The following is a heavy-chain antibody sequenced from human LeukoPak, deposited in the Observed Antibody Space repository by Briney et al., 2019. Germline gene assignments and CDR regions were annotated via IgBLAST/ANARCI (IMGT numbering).Heavy chain of an antibody. CDR2: IYYSGST. Sequence: SETLSLTCTVSGGSISSSSYYWGWIRQPPGKGLEWIGIIYYSGSTYYNPSLKSRLTISVDTSKNQFSLKLSSVTATDTAVYYCARRGYCSSTSCYEYWFDPWGQETLVTVSS. CDR1: GGSISSSSYY. V-gene: IGHV4-39*01. D-gene: IGHD2-2*01. J-gene: IGHJ5*02. CDR3: ARRGYCSSTSCYEYWFDP.